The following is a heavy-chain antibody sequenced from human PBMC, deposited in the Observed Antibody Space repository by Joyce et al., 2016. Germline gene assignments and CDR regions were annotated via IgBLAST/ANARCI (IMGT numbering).Heavy chain of an antibody. V-gene: IGHV4-39*01. CDR1: GGSMSSISFY. Sequence: QLHLQESGPGLVKPSETLSLTCTVSGGSMSSISFYGGWIRQPLGKGLEWIGSISYSGKTYYNPSLKSRVTTSMDTSKNQFSLDLTSVTAADTAVYYCARLYSGNSVDYCGQGTLVTVSS. D-gene: IGHD4-23*01. CDR3: ARLYSGNSVDY. CDR2: ISYSGKT. J-gene: IGHJ4*02.